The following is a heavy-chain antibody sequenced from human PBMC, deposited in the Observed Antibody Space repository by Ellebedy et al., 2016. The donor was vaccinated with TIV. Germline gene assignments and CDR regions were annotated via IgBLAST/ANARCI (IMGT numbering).Heavy chain of an antibody. CDR2: IIPIFGAA. V-gene: IGHV1-69*13. Sequence: AASVKVSCKASEGTFSSYVISWVRQAPGQGLEWMGGIIPIFGAANYAQKFQGRVSITADDSTSTAYMELSGLRSEDTAVYYCARAESGGYAWDYWGQGTLVTVSS. J-gene: IGHJ4*02. CDR3: ARAESGGYAWDY. D-gene: IGHD5-12*01. CDR1: EGTFSSYV.